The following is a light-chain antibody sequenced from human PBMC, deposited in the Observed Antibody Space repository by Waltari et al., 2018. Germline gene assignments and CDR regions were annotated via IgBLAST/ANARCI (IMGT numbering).Light chain of an antibody. Sequence: EVVLTQSPAPLSLSPGERATLSCRASQSVSSFLAWYQQNPGQAPRLLIYDASNRATGIPARFSGSGSGTDFTLTISSLEPEDFAVYYCQQRSNVLFAFGPGTKVDFK. CDR3: QQRSNVLFA. CDR1: QSVSSF. J-gene: IGKJ3*01. V-gene: IGKV3-11*01. CDR2: DAS.